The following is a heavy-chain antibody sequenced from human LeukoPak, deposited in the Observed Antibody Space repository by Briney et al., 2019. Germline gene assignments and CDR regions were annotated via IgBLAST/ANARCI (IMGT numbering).Heavy chain of an antibody. CDR2: IRSKANSYAT. CDR3: TGQAYYYDTSGFNFDY. J-gene: IGHJ4*02. Sequence: PGGSLRLSCAASGFTFSDSAMHWVRQASGKGLEWVGRIRSKANSYATAYAASAKGRFTISREDSKNTAYLQMNSLKTEDTAVYYCTGQAYYYDTSGFNFDYWGQGILVAVSS. D-gene: IGHD3-22*01. CDR1: GFTFSDSA. V-gene: IGHV3-73*01.